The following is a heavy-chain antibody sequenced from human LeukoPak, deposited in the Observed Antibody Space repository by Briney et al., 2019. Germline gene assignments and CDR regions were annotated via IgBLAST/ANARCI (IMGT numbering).Heavy chain of an antibody. CDR2: IYYSGST. CDR1: GGSISSSSYY. V-gene: IGHV4-39*01. J-gene: IGHJ6*02. D-gene: IGHD2-2*01. Sequence: PSETLSLTCTVSGGSISSSSYYWGWIRQPPGKGLEWIGSIYYSGSTYYNPSLKSRVTISVDTSKNQFSLKLSSVTAADTAVYYCASSGRGRTLGYQLLKRYYYYYGMDVWGQGTTVTVSS. CDR3: ASSGRGRTLGYQLLKRYYYYYGMDV.